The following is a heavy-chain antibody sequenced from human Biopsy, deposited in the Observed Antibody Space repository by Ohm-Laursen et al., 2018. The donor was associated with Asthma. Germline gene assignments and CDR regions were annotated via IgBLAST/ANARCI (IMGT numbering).Heavy chain of an antibody. D-gene: IGHD2-2*01. CDR1: GASITSSAYY. CDR3: ARHDHRWDTYADF. CDR2: MYYGETT. Sequence: SETLSLTCTVSGASITSSAYYWGWIRQPPGKRLEWIGSMYYGETTYYSPSLKSRVTISVDTSKNQFSLILSSVTAAGMAVYYCARHDHRWDTYADFWGQGTLVTVSS. J-gene: IGHJ4*02. V-gene: IGHV4-39*01.